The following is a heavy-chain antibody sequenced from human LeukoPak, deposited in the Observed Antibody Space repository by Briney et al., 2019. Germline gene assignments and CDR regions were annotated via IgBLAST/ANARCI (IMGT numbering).Heavy chain of an antibody. J-gene: IGHJ2*01. V-gene: IGHV3-33*01. D-gene: IGHD6-13*01. CDR1: GFTFSSYG. Sequence: GGSLRLSCAASGFTFSSYGMPWVRQAPGKGLEWVAVIWYDGSNKYYADSVKGRFTISRDNSKNTLYLQMNSLRAEDTAVYYCARAVSSSRWYFDLWGRGTLVTVSS. CDR2: IWYDGSNK. CDR3: ARAVSSSRWYFDL.